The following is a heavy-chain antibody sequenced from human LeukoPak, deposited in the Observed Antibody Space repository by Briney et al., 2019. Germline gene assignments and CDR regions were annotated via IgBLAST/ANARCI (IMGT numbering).Heavy chain of an antibody. V-gene: IGHV1-8*01. Sequence: ASVTVSCTASGYTFTSYDINWVRQATGQGLEWMGWMNPNSGNTGYAQKFQGRVTMTRNTSMSTAYMELSSLRSEDTAVYYCARMGDYDFWSGTRYYFDYWGQGTLVTVSS. CDR1: GYTFTSYD. CDR3: ARMGDYDFWSGTRYYFDY. J-gene: IGHJ4*02. CDR2: MNPNSGNT. D-gene: IGHD3-3*01.